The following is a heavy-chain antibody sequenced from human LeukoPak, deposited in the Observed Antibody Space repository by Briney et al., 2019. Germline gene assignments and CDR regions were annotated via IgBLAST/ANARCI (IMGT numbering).Heavy chain of an antibody. Sequence: SVKVSCKASGGTFSSYAISWVRQAPGQGLEWMGGIIPIFGTANYAQRFQGRVTITADESTSTAYMELSSLRSEDTAVYYCARDLISAAGTFDYWGQGTLVTVSS. D-gene: IGHD6-13*01. V-gene: IGHV1-69*13. J-gene: IGHJ4*02. CDR3: ARDLISAAGTFDY. CDR2: IIPIFGTA. CDR1: GGTFSSYA.